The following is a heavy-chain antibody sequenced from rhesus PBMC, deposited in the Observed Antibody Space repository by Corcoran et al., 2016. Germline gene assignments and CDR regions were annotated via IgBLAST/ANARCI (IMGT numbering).Heavy chain of an antibody. J-gene: IGHJ4*01. CDR2: IHGGGGRT. V-gene: IGHV4-106*01. D-gene: IGHD2-39*01. Sequence: QVQLQESGPGLVKPSETLSLTCAVSGASIRDNYYWTWVRQPPGKGLEWIGNIHGGGGRTIYNPSLKTRVTISIDPSKNQISLIVSPVTAADTAVYYCAGTLRIDFWGQGVLVTVSS. CDR3: AGTLRIDF. CDR1: GASIRDNYY.